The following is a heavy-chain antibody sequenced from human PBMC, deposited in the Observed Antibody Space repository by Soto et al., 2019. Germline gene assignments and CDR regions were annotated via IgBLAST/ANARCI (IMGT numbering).Heavy chain of an antibody. D-gene: IGHD6-19*01. J-gene: IGHJ4*02. CDR2: IKTKAQGGTT. Sequence: SGGGLVKPGESLRLSCAASGFTFSNAWMNWVRQVPGKGLEWVARIKTKAQGGTTDYAAPVKGRFTISRDDSKNTLYLQMNSLKTEDAGVYYCADIAVSHTGDYWGQGTQVTVSS. V-gene: IGHV3-15*01. CDR3: ADIAVSHTGDY. CDR1: GFTFSNAW.